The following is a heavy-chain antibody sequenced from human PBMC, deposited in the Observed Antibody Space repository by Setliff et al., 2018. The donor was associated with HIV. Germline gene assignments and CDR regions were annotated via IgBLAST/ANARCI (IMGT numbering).Heavy chain of an antibody. V-gene: IGHV2-70*17. CDR3: ARTRVAAAGVGFDI. CDR1: GFSLSTSGMC. D-gene: IGHD6-13*01. CDR2: IDWDDDK. J-gene: IGHJ3*02. Sequence: GSGPTLVNPTQTLTLTCTFSGFSLSTSGMCVSWIRQPPGKALEWLARIDWDDDKFYSTSLKTRLTISKDTSKKQVVLTMTNMDPVDTATYYCARTRVAAAGVGFDIWGQGTMVTVS.